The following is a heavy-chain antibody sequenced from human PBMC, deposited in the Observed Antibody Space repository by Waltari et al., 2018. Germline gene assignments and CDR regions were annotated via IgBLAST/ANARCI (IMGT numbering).Heavy chain of an antibody. CDR2: INPNSGGT. Sequence: QVQLVQSGAAVKKPGASVTVSCKAYGYTFTGSHMTWVRTAPGQGLEWMGWINPNSGGTNYAQKFQGWVTMTRDTSISTAYMELSRLRSDDTAVYYCARDPRGSSRGGMDVWGQGTTVTVSS. D-gene: IGHD6-13*01. V-gene: IGHV1-2*04. CDR1: GYTFTGSH. CDR3: ARDPRGSSRGGMDV. J-gene: IGHJ6*02.